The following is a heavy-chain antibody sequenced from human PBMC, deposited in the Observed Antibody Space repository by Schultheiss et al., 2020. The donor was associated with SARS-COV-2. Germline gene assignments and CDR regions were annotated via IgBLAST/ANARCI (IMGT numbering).Heavy chain of an antibody. CDR2: ISGSGGST. Sequence: GGSLRLPCAASGFTFSSYSMNWVRQAPGKGLEWVSAISGSGGSTYYADSVKGRFTISRDNAKNSLYLQMNSLRAEDTAVYYCARRGAYSSGFFYYYYGMDVWGQGTTVTVSS. CDR3: ARRGAYSSGFFYYYYGMDV. V-gene: IGHV3-21*01. CDR1: GFTFSSYS. J-gene: IGHJ6*02. D-gene: IGHD6-19*01.